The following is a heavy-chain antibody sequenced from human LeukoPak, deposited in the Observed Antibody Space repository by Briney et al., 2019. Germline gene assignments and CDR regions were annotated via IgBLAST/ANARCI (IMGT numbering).Heavy chain of an antibody. CDR3: ASRALRKNSSGWYY. V-gene: IGHV4-39*01. J-gene: IGHJ4*02. CDR2: IYYSGST. Sequence: SETLSLTCTVSGDSSSSYYWGWIRQPPGKGLEWIGSIYYSGSTYYNPSLESRVTISVDTSKNQFSLKLSSVTAADTAVYYCASRALRKNSSGWYYWGQGTLVTVSS. D-gene: IGHD6-19*01. CDR1: GDSSSSYY.